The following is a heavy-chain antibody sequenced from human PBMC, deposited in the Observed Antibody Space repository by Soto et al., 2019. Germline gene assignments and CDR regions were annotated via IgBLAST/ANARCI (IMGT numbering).Heavy chain of an antibody. Sequence: EVKLVESGGGLVQPGGSLRLSCAASGFTFSNYWMYWVRQAPGQGLVWVSRINSDGSVSRYADSVKARRTISRDNVKNTLYLQMNSLRVEDTAVYYCARGDCVGCSCYSLAGSFYYYMDVWGKGTTVTVFS. CDR2: INSDGSVS. D-gene: IGHD2-15*01. CDR1: GFTFSNYW. J-gene: IGHJ6*03. V-gene: IGHV3-74*01. CDR3: ARGDCVGCSCYSLAGSFYYYMDV.